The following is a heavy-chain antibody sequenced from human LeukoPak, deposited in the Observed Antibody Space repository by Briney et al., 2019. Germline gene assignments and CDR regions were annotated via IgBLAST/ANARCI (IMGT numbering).Heavy chain of an antibody. CDR1: GFTFSSYG. CDR2: IWYDGSNK. V-gene: IGHV3-33*08. CDR3: ARRTYYYDSSGYYYGYCYYGMDV. D-gene: IGHD3-22*01. J-gene: IGHJ6*02. Sequence: GGSLRLSCAASGFTFSSYGMHWVRQAPGKGLEWVAVIWYDGSNKYYADSVKGRFTISRDNSKNTLYLQMNSLRAEDTAVYYCARRTYYYDSSGYYYGYCYYGMDVWGQGTTVTVSS.